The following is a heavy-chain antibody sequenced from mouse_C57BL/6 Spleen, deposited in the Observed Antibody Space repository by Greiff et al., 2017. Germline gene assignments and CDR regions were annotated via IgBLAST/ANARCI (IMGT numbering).Heavy chain of an antibody. CDR1: GFNIKDYY. V-gene: IGHV14-2*01. CDR3: SPLDYSLYFDY. Sequence: EVQLQQSGAELVKPGASVKLSCTASGFNIKDYYMHWVKQRTEQGLEWIGRIDPADGETKYAPKFQGQATLTADTSSYTAYLQLSSLTSEDTAVYCCSPLDYSLYFDYWGQGTTLTVSS. D-gene: IGHD2-4*01. CDR2: IDPADGET. J-gene: IGHJ2*01.